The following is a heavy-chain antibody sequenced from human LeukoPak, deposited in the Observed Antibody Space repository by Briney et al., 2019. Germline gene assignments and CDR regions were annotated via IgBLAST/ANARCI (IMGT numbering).Heavy chain of an antibody. J-gene: IGHJ1*01. V-gene: IGHV4-59*08. D-gene: IGHD4-11*01. CDR3: VRHSTVTTGYFQN. Sequence: PSETLSLTCTVSGGSISSYYWSWIRQPPGKGLEWIGYIYYSGSTNYNPSLKSRVTISVDTSKNQFSLKLSSVTAADTAVYYCVRHSTVTTGYFQNWGQGTLVTVSS. CDR2: IYYSGST. CDR1: GGSISSYY.